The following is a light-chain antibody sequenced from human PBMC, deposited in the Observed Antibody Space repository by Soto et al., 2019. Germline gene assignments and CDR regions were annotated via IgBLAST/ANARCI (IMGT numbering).Light chain of an antibody. V-gene: IGKV1-5*01. J-gene: IGKJ2*01. CDR1: QTTNTW. CDR3: QQYISYPYT. Sequence: DIQMTQIPSTPSASVGDRVTMTCRASQTTNTWLAWYQQKPGTAPKLLIYDASSLEGGVPSRFSASGSGTEFTLTISSLQPDDLATYYCQQYISYPYTFGQGTKVEIK. CDR2: DAS.